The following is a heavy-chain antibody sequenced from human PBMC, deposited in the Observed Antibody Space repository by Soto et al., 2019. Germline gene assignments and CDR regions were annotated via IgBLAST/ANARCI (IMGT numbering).Heavy chain of an antibody. J-gene: IGHJ4*02. CDR3: ARARFARYFVWERWNPTIYYFEY. D-gene: IGHD3-9*01. Sequence: PSETLSLTCAVYGGCFSGYYWSWIRQPPGKGLEWIGEINHSGSTNYNPSLKSRVTISVDTSKNQFSLTLSSVTAADTAVYYCARARFARYFVWERWNPTIYYFEYWGQGTLVTVSS. V-gene: IGHV4-34*01. CDR1: GGCFSGYY. CDR2: INHSGST.